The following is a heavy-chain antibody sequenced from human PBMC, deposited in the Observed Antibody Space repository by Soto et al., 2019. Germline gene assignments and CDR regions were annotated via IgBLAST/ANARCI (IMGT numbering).Heavy chain of an antibody. Sequence: GGSLRFSCAASGFTFNEYYMSWIRQAPGKGLEWISYSSNSGTFARYADSVKGRFSISRDNAKNSLYLQINSLRGDDTAIYYCGRAGDNYNLLDYWGQGTPVTVSS. CDR1: GFTFNEYY. J-gene: IGHJ4*02. D-gene: IGHD1-1*01. CDR3: GRAGDNYNLLDY. CDR2: SSNSGTFA. V-gene: IGHV3-11*06.